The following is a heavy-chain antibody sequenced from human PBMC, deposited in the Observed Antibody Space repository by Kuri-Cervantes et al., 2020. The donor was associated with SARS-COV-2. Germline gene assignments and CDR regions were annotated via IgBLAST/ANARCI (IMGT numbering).Heavy chain of an antibody. D-gene: IGHD2-21*01. CDR3: AKTPIVVVIAITYYFDY. Sequence: GVLKISCAASGFTFSSYAMSWVRQAPGKGLEWVSAISGSGGSTYYAVSVKGRFTISRDNSKNTLYLQMNSLRAEDTAVYYCAKTPIVVVIAITYYFDYWGQGTLVTVSS. V-gene: IGHV3-23*01. CDR1: GFTFSSYA. J-gene: IGHJ4*02. CDR2: ISGSGGST.